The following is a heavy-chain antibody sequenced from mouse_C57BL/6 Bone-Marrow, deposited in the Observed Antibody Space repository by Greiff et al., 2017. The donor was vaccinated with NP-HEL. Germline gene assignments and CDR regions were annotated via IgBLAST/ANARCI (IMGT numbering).Heavy chain of an antibody. CDR1: GFNIKDDY. CDR3: TTYGNYVRAMDY. CDR2: IDPENGDT. D-gene: IGHD2-1*01. V-gene: IGHV14-4*01. J-gene: IGHJ4*01. Sequence: VQLQQSGAELVRPGASVKLSCTASGFNIKDDYMHWVKQRPEQGLEWIGWIDPENGDTEYASKFQGKATITADTSSNTAYLQLSSLTSEDTAVYYCTTYGNYVRAMDYWGQGTSVTVAS.